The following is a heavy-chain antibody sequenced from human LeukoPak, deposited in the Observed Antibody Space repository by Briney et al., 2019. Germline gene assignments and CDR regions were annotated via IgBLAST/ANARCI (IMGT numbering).Heavy chain of an antibody. V-gene: IGHV3-30*02. D-gene: IGHD3-10*01. CDR2: MRHDGRKK. Sequence: GGSLRLSCAASGFSFSSYTMHWGRQAPDKGLERVAFMRHDGRKKYYADSGQDRFIISRDNSKNTLYLQMNALRTEDTAVYFCAKGTGSGSFLVDYWGQGTLVTVSS. J-gene: IGHJ4*02. CDR1: GFSFSSYT. CDR3: AKGTGSGSFLVDY.